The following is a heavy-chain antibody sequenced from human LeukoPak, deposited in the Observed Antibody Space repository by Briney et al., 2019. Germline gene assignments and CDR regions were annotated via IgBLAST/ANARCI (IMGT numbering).Heavy chain of an antibody. V-gene: IGHV4-39*02. CDR1: GGSISSSSYY. J-gene: IGHJ4*02. Sequence: PSETLSLTCTVSGGSISSSSYYWGWIRQPPGKGLEWIGSIYYSGSTYYNPSLKSRVTISVDTSKNQFPLKLSSVTAADTAVYYCAREPLDYSNYGDWGQGTLVTVSS. CDR3: AREPLDYSNYGD. D-gene: IGHD4-11*01. CDR2: IYYSGST.